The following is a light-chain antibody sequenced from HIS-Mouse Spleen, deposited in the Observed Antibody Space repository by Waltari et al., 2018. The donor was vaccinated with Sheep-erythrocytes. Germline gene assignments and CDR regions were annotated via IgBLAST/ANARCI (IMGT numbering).Light chain of an antibody. Sequence: QSALTQPRSVSGSPGQSVTISCTGTSSDVGGYNYVSWYQQHPGKAPKLMIYDVSKRPSGVPGRCPGSKSGNTASLTISGLQAEDEADYYCCSYAGSYNHVFATGTKVTVL. CDR2: DVS. J-gene: IGLJ1*01. V-gene: IGLV2-11*01. CDR1: SSDVGGYNY. CDR3: CSYAGSYNHV.